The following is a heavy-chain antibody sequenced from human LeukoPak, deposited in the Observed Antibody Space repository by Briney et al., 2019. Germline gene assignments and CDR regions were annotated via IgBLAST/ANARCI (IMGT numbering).Heavy chain of an antibody. D-gene: IGHD5-12*01. CDR3: ARGPSGYHNT. Sequence: GGSLRLSCAASGFTFSDYRMHWVRQVPGKGLVWVSNINRDGTTTTNADSVKGRFTISRDNSKNTLYLQMNSLRAEDTAVYYCARGPSGYHNTGGQGTLVTVSS. V-gene: IGHV3-74*01. CDR1: GFTFSDYR. J-gene: IGHJ4*02. CDR2: INRDGTTT.